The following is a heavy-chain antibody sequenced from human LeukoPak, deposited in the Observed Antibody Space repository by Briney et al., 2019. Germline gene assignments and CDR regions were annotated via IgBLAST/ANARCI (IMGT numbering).Heavy chain of an antibody. J-gene: IGHJ6*03. CDR2: ISWDGGST. CDR3: AKVGGYCSGGSCYLYYYMDV. Sequence: GGSLRLSCAASGFTFDDYAMHWVCQAPGKGLEWVSLISWDGGSTYYADSVKGRFTISRDNSKNSLYLQMNSLRAEDTALYYCAKVGGYCSGGSCYLYYYMDVWGKGTTVTVSS. D-gene: IGHD2-15*01. CDR1: GFTFDDYA. V-gene: IGHV3-43D*03.